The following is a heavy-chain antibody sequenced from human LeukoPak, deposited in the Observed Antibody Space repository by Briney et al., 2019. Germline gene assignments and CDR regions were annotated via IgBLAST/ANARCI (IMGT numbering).Heavy chain of an antibody. D-gene: IGHD3-9*01. Sequence: SETLSLTCTVSGGSISSSSYYWGWIRQPPGKGLEWIGSIYYSGSTYYNPSLKSRVTISVDTSKNQFSLKLSSVTAADTAVYYCARHAWKLRYFDWSSSDYYYYMDVWGKGTTVTISS. V-gene: IGHV4-39*01. CDR2: IYYSGST. CDR3: ARHAWKLRYFDWSSSDYYYYMDV. J-gene: IGHJ6*03. CDR1: GGSISSSSYY.